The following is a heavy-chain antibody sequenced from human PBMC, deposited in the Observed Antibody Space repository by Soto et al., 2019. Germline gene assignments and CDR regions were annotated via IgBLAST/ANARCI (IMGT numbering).Heavy chain of an antibody. CDR3: ARDQVGATGDY. D-gene: IGHD1-26*01. CDR1: GYTFTSYG. CDR2: ISAYNGNR. J-gene: IGHJ4*02. V-gene: IGHV1-18*01. Sequence: AAVKVPCKASGYTFTSYGISWVRQAPGQGLEWMGWISAYNGNRNYAQKVQGRVTMTTDTSTNTAYMEVRSLRSDDTAVYYCARDQVGATGDYWGQGTLVTVSS.